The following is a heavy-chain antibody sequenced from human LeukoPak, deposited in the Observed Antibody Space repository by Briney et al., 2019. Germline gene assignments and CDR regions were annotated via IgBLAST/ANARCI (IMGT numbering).Heavy chain of an antibody. Sequence: PSETLSLTCAVYGGSFSGYYWSWIRQPPGKGLERIGEINHSGSTNSNPSLKSRVTISVDTSKNQFSLKRSSVTAADTAVYYCARRLLGYCSGGSCYSGYFQHWGQGTLVTVSS. CDR2: INHSGST. V-gene: IGHV4-34*01. J-gene: IGHJ1*01. CDR3: ARRLLGYCSGGSCYSGYFQH. D-gene: IGHD2-15*01. CDR1: GGSFSGYY.